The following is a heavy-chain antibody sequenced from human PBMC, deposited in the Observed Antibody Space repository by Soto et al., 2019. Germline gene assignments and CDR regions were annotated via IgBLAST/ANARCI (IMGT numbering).Heavy chain of an antibody. CDR1: GFTFDDYT. J-gene: IGHJ3*02. D-gene: IGHD3-10*01. Sequence: GGSLRLSCAAFGFTFDDYTMHWVRQAPGKGLEWVSLISWDGGSTYYADSVKGRFTISRDNSKNSLYLQMNSLRTEDTALYYCAKDQMDVWGQGTTVTVSSGKFRGASVKVSLKLSSVTAADTAVYYCARHVSASPAGPIDYVGAFDIWGQGTMVTVSS. CDR2: ISWDGGST. V-gene: IGHV3-43*01. CDR3: AKDQMDVWGQGTTVTVSSGKFRGASVKVSLKLSSVTAADTAVYYCARHVSASPAGPIDYVGAFDI.